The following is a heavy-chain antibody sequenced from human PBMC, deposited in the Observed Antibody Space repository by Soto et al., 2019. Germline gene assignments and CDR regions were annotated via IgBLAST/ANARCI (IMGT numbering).Heavy chain of an antibody. Sequence: GESLKISCKGSGYSFISYWIGWVRQMPGKGLEWMGIIYPGDSDTRYSPSFQGQVTISADKSISTAYLQWSSLKASDTAMYYCAGRYYDILTGYYRGDDFDIWGQGTMVTVSS. V-gene: IGHV5-51*01. CDR2: IYPGDSDT. J-gene: IGHJ3*02. CDR3: AGRYYDILTGYYRGDDFDI. CDR1: GYSFISYW. D-gene: IGHD3-9*01.